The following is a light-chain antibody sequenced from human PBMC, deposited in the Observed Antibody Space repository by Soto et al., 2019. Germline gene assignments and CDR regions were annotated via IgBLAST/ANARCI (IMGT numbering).Light chain of an antibody. V-gene: IGKV3-11*01. Sequence: EIVLTQSPATQSMSPGESATLSCRASQSVGTSLAWYQHRPGQPPRLLIYDAFNRATGIPARFRGGGSGTDFTLTISSLEPEDFAVYYCQQRASWPPFTFGGGTKVEIK. J-gene: IGKJ4*01. CDR3: QQRASWPPFT. CDR1: QSVGTS. CDR2: DAF.